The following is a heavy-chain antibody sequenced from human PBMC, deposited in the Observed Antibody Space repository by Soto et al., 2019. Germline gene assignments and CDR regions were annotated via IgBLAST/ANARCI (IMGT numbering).Heavy chain of an antibody. CDR1: GFTFSNYA. CDR2: VSYDGDNE. J-gene: IGHJ4*02. CDR3: AADYGGNSDLDY. V-gene: IGHV3-30*03. Sequence: LRLSCAASGFTFSNYAMHWVRQAPGRGLEWVAIVSYDGDNEYYADSVRGRFFISRDNSRNTLYLQTSSLRHEDTAVYYCAADYGGNSDLDYWGQGTLVTVSS. D-gene: IGHD4-17*01.